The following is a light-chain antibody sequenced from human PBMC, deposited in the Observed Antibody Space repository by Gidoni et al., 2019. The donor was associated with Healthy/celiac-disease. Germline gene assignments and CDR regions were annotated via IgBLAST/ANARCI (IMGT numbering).Light chain of an antibody. Sequence: ENVWTQSPGTMSLSPGERATLSCRASQSVSSSYLAWYQQKPGQAPRLLIYGASSRATGIPDRFSGSGSGTDFTLTISRLEPEDFAVYYCQQYGSSPPNTFGQGTKLEIK. V-gene: IGKV3-20*01. CDR1: QSVSSSY. CDR2: GAS. CDR3: QQYGSSPPNT. J-gene: IGKJ2*01.